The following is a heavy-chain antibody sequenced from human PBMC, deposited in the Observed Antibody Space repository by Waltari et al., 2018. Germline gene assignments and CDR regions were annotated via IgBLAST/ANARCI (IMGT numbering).Heavy chain of an antibody. V-gene: IGHV4-4*02. Sequence: QVQLQESGPGLVKPSGTLSLTCAVPGDSVSSAYWWNWVRQPPGKGLEWIGQIHGSGKTHYNPYLESRVTVSMDTSNNQFTLKVTSATAADTAVYYCARDRGRGLYLDSWGQGTQVTVSP. CDR3: ARDRGRGLYLDS. J-gene: IGHJ4*02. CDR2: IHGSGKT. CDR1: GDSVSSAYW. D-gene: IGHD2-15*01.